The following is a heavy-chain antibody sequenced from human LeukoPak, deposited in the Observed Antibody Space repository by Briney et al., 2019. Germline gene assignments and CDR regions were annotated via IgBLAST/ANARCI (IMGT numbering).Heavy chain of an antibody. CDR3: ARGDHSGYYYYGMDV. J-gene: IGHJ6*02. V-gene: IGHV1-46*01. CDR1: GYTFTSYY. D-gene: IGHD2-15*01. Sequence: GASVKVSCKASGYTFTSYYMHWVRQAPGQGLEWMGIINPSGGSTSYAQKFQGRVTMTRDTSTSTVYMELSSLRSEDTAVYYCARGDHSGYYYYGMDVWGQGTTVTVSS. CDR2: INPSGGST.